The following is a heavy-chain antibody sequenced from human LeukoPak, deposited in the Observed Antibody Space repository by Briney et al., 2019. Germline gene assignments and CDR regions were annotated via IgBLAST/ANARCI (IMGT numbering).Heavy chain of an antibody. J-gene: IGHJ3*01. CDR2: TRSKVRKYAA. Sequence: PGGSLRLSCVGSGFTLRDYHMDWVRQAPGMGLEWVGRTRSKVRKYAAEYAASVKGRFTISRDESENSVFLHLSSLTVEDTAFYYCARDGAEGDDSAFDVWGQGTMVTVSS. CDR1: GFTLRDYH. CDR3: ARDGAEGDDSAFDV. V-gene: IGHV3-72*01. D-gene: IGHD3-22*01.